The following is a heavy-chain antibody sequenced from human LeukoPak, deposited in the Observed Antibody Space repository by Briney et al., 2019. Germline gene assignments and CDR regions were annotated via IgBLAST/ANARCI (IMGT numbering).Heavy chain of an antibody. CDR1: GFTVDSNY. CDR3: ARRTNDAFDI. V-gene: IGHV3-23*01. CDR2: ISGSGGST. Sequence: GGSLRLSCAASGFTVDSNYLSWVRQAPGKGLEWVSVISGSGGSTHYADSVKGRFTISRDSSKNTLYLQMNSLRAEDTAVYYCARRTNDAFDIWGQGTMVTVSS. J-gene: IGHJ3*02. D-gene: IGHD2-8*01.